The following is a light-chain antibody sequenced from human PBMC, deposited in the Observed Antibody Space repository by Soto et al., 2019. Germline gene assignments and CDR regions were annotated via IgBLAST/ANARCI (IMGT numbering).Light chain of an antibody. CDR2: EVT. CDR1: SSDVGFYNF. V-gene: IGLV2-8*01. Sequence: QSALTQPPSASGSPGQSLTISCTGTSSDVGFYNFVSWYQQRPGKAPKLVIYEVTKRPSGVTDRFSGSKSGSTASLTVSGLQADDEADYYCASYAGTRLFVFGSGTKVTVL. CDR3: ASYAGTRLFV. J-gene: IGLJ1*01.